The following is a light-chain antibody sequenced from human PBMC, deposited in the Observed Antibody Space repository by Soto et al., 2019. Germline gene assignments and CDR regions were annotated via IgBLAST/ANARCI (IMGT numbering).Light chain of an antibody. CDR2: GAS. J-gene: IGKJ3*01. V-gene: IGKV3-20*01. CDR1: QSVSSSY. Sequence: EIVLTQSPGTLSLSPGERATLSCRASQSVSSSYLAWYQQKPGQAPRLLIYGASSRATATPDRFSGSGSGTDFTLTISRLEPEDFAVYYYQQYGSSPGFTFGPGTKVDIK. CDR3: QQYGSSPGFT.